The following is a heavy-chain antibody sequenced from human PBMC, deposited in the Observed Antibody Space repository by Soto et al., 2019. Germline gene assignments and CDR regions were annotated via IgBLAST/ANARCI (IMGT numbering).Heavy chain of an antibody. CDR1: GFTFSSYA. V-gene: IGHV3-23*01. Sequence: EVQLLESGGGLVQPGGSLRPSCAASGFTFSSYAMSWVRQAPGKGLEWVSALSGSCGSTYYADSVKGRFTISRDNSKNTLYLQMNSLRAEDTAVYYCAKDQLKYYATSDYYYHGYWGQGTLVTVSS. CDR3: AKDQLKYYATSDYYYHGY. J-gene: IGHJ4*02. CDR2: LSGSCGST. D-gene: IGHD3-22*01.